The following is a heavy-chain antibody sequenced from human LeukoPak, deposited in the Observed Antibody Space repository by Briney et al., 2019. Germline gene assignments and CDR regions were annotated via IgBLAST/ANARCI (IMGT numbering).Heavy chain of an antibody. D-gene: IGHD2-15*01. CDR3: ARETLCSGGSCYSLN. V-gene: IGHV4-31*03. Sequence: PSETLSLTCTVSGGSISSGGYYWSWIRQHPGKGLEWIGYIYYSRSTYYNPSLKSRVTISVDTSKNQFSLKLSSVTAADTAVYYCARETLCSGGSCYSLNWGQGTLVTVSS. J-gene: IGHJ4*02. CDR2: IYYSRST. CDR1: GGSISSGGYY.